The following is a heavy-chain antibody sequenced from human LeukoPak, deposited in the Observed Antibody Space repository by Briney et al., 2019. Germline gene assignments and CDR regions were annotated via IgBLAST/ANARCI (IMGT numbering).Heavy chain of an antibody. CDR3: AAYRSGTHYNSYYFDD. Sequence: SETLSLTCSISGDSIRRNYWSWIRQPPGKGLEWIGYIHYSGNTNYSPSLKSRVSISVDTSKNQFSLKLTSVTAADTAVYYCAAYRSGTHYNSYYFDDWGQGTLVTVSS. V-gene: IGHV4-59*08. CDR1: GDSIRRNY. J-gene: IGHJ4*02. D-gene: IGHD3-10*01. CDR2: IHYSGNT.